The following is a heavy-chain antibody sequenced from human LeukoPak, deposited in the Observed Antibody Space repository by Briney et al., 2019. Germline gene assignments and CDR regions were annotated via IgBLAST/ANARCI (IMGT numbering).Heavy chain of an antibody. Sequence: HPGGSLRLSCAASGFAFSTYAMSWVRQAPGKRLEWVSVISGSGANTYYADPVKGRFTISRDNSKNTLYLQMNSLRVEDTAVYYCVKEVANHGFWTGHDYWGQGTLVTVSS. J-gene: IGHJ4*02. D-gene: IGHD3/OR15-3a*01. CDR3: VKEVANHGFWTGHDY. CDR2: ISGSGANT. CDR1: GFAFSTYA. V-gene: IGHV3-23*01.